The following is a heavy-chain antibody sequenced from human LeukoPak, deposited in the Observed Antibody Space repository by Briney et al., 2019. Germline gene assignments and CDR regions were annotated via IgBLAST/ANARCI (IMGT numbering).Heavy chain of an antibody. V-gene: IGHV3-21*01. D-gene: IGHD4-17*01. J-gene: IGHJ4*02. CDR2: ISSSGNYI. CDR3: VRGVGDGDGDY. CDR1: GFTFSIYA. Sequence: SGGSLRLSCAASGFTFSIYAMTWVRQAPGKGLEWVSSISSSGNYIYYADSLKGRFTISRDNAKNSLYLQMNSLRAEDTAVYYCVRGVGDGDGDYWGQGTLVTVSS.